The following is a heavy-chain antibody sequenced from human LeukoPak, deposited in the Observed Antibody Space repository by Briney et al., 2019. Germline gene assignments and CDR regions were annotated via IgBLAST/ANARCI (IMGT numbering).Heavy chain of an antibody. CDR2: MSTSGNT. CDR1: GGSISDYF. V-gene: IGHV4-4*07. J-gene: IGHJ3*02. Sequence: KPSETLSLTCIVSGGSISDYFWSLIRQPAGKGLEWIGHMSTSGNTNYNPSLRSRVTMSLDTSKNQFSLKVNPVTAADTAVYYCARDAGPPLDAFDIWGLGTVVTVSS. CDR3: ARDAGPPLDAFDI.